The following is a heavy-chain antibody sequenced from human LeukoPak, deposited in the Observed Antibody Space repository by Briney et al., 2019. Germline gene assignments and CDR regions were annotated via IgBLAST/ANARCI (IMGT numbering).Heavy chain of an antibody. J-gene: IGHJ4*02. CDR3: ARDTGSYDYVWGSYPYY. V-gene: IGHV1-18*01. D-gene: IGHD3-16*02. CDR1: GCSLSAYT. CDR2: INDYNNKT. Sequence: GASVRVSCKASGCSLSAYTVSWVRQAPGQALEWMAWINDYNNKTDYAQKVEGRVTVTTDTSTSTAYMELRSLRTDDTAVYYCARDTGSYDYVWGSYPYYWGQGTLVTISS.